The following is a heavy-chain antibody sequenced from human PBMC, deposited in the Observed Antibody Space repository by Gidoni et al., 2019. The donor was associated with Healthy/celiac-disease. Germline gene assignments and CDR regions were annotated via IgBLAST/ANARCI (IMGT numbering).Heavy chain of an antibody. D-gene: IGHD5-18*01. CDR2: IYYSGST. Sequence: QVQLQESGPGLVKPSETLSLTCTVSGGSISSYYWSWIRQPPGKGLEWIGYIYYSGSTNYNPSLKSRVTISVDTSKNQFSLKLSSVTAADTAVYYCARDTLVGYSYGSRRLPGIMDVWGQGTTVTVSS. CDR3: ARDTLVGYSYGSRRLPGIMDV. CDR1: GGSISSYY. V-gene: IGHV4-59*01. J-gene: IGHJ6*02.